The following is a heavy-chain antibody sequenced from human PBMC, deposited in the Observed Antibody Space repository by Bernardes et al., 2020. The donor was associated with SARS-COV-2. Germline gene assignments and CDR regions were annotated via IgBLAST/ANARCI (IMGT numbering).Heavy chain of an antibody. V-gene: IGHV3-23*01. J-gene: IGHJ5*02. D-gene: IGHD4-17*01. CDR3: AKDRRGYGDYAVWFDP. Sequence: GSLSLSCAASGFTFNNYAMTWVRQAPGKGLEWVSIISDNGAKTYYADSVKGRFTISRDNSKNMLYLEMNSLRVEDTAVYYCAKDRRGYGDYAVWFDPWGQGTLVTVSS. CDR1: GFTFNNYA. CDR2: ISDNGAKT.